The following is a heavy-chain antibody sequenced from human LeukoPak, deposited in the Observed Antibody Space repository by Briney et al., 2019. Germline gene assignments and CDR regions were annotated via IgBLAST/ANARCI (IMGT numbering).Heavy chain of an antibody. D-gene: IGHD4-17*01. J-gene: IGHJ5*02. CDR3: ARGGSPDYGDYNWFDP. Sequence: PGGSLRLSCAASGFTFSSYSMNWVRQAPGKGLEWVSSISSSSSYIYYADSVKGRFTISRDNAKNSLYLQMNSLRAEDTAVYYCARGGSPDYGDYNWFDPWGQGTLVTVSS. CDR1: GFTFSSYS. V-gene: IGHV3-21*01. CDR2: ISSSSSYI.